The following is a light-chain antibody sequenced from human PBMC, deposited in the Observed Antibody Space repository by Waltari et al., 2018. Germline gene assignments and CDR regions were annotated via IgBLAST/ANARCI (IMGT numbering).Light chain of an antibody. CDR1: PSVSSNY. CDR2: GAS. J-gene: IGKJ4*01. CDR3: QQYGNSLT. Sequence: ENVLTQSPGTLSLSPGERATLSCRASPSVSSNYLAWYQQKPGQAPRILIYGASTRVTGIPDRFSGSGSGTDFTLTISRLEPEDFAVYYCQQYGNSLTFGGGTKVEIK. V-gene: IGKV3-20*01.